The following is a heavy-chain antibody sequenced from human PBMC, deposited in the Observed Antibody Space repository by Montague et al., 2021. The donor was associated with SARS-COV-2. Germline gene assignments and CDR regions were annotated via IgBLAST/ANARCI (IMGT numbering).Heavy chain of an antibody. D-gene: IGHD2-15*01. J-gene: IGHJ6*02. V-gene: IGHV3-13*01. CDR1: GFTFSSYD. CDR2: IGAAGDT. Sequence: SLRLSCAASGFTFSSYDMHWVRQATGKGLEWVSAIGAAGDTYYPGSVKGRFIIPRENAKNSLYLQMNSLRAGDTAVYYCARAGLGRAYYYYYGMDVWGQGTTVTVSS. CDR3: ARAGLGRAYYYYYGMDV.